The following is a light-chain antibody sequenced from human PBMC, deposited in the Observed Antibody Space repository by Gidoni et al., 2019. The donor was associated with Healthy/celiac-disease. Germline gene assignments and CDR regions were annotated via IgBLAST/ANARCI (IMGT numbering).Light chain of an antibody. J-gene: IGKJ1*01. CDR2: KAS. CDR3: QQYNSYSWT. CDR1: ISISSW. Sequence: DIQMTQSPSTLSASVGDRITITCRASISISSWLAWYQQKPGKAPKLLIYKASSLESGVPSRFSGSGSGTEFTLTISSLQPDDFATYYCQQYNSYSWTFGQGTKVEIK. V-gene: IGKV1-5*03.